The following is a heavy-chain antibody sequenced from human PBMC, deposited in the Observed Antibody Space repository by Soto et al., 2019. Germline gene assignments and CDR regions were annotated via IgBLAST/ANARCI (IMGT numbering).Heavy chain of an antibody. V-gene: IGHV3-53*01. J-gene: IGHJ6*02. CDR2: IYSGGST. D-gene: IGHD3-10*01. CDR3: ARDLGGGYYYYYGMDV. CDR1: GFTVSSNY. Sequence: GGSLRLSCAASGFTVSSNYMSWVRQAPGKGLEWVSVIYSGGSTYYADSVKGRFTISRDNSKNTLYLQMNSLRAEDTAVYYCARDLGGGYYYYYGMDVWGQGTTVTVSS.